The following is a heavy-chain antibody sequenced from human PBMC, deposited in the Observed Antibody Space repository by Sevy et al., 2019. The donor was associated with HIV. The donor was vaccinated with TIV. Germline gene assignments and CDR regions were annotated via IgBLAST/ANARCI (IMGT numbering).Heavy chain of an antibody. CDR1: GGSNNNYY. CDR3: AASYYDFLTGSGGWFDP. D-gene: IGHD3-9*01. V-gene: IGHV4-59*13. J-gene: IGHJ5*02. Sequence: SETLSLTCSLSGGSNNNYYWSWIRQPPGKGLEWIGYIYHTGSTNYNPSLKSRVTISIDKSNNPFSLKLSSVTAADTAVYYCAASYYDFLTGSGGWFDPWGRGTLVTVSS. CDR2: IYHTGST.